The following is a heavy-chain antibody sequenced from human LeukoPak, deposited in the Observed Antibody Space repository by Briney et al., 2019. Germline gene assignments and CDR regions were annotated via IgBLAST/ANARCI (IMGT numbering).Heavy chain of an antibody. V-gene: IGHV3-7*01. CDR2: IKQDGSEK. CDR1: GFTFSSYG. CDR3: ARVGSGSFLYYFDY. D-gene: IGHD1-26*01. Sequence: GGSLRLSCAASGFTFSSYGMSWVRQAPGKGLEWVANIKQDGSEKYYVDSVKGRFTISRDNAKNSLYLQMNSLRAEDTAVYYCARVGSGSFLYYFDYWGQGTLVTVSS. J-gene: IGHJ4*02.